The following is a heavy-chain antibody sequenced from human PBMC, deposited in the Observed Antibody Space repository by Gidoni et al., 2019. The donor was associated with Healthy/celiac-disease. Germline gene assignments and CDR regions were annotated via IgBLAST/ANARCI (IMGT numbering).Heavy chain of an antibody. D-gene: IGHD3-22*01. CDR3: ARDIRLDYYDSSGYYDY. Sequence: QVQLVESGVGVVQPGRSLSLSCAASGFTFSISGMHWVRQAPGKGLEWVAVIWYDGSNKYYADSVKGRFTISRDNSKNTLYLQMNSLRAEDTAVYYCARDIRLDYYDSSGYYDYWGQGTLVTVSS. CDR2: IWYDGSNK. V-gene: IGHV3-33*01. J-gene: IGHJ4*02. CDR1: GFTFSISG.